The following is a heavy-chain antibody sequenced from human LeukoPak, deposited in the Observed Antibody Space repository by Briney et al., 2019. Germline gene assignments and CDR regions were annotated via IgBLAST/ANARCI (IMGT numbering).Heavy chain of an antibody. J-gene: IGHJ5*02. CDR2: IYYSGST. CDR1: GGSISSGGYY. V-gene: IGHV4-31*03. CDR3: ATLHQSWFDP. Sequence: SETLSLTCTVSGGSISSGGYYWSWIRQHPGKGLEWIGYIYYSGSTYYNPSLKSRVTISVDTSKNQFSLKLSSVTAADTAVYYCATLHQSWFDPWGQGTLVTVSS.